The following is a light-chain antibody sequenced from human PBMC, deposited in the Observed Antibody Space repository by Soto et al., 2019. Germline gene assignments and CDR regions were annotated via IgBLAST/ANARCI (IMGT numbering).Light chain of an antibody. V-gene: IGKV3-15*01. Sequence: DIVLTQSPCTLSVSPGERVTHSCRASRSVGSNLAWFQQKPGQAPKLLIYGASIRVTGVPARFSGSGSGTDFSLTISSLQSEDFAVFYCQQYNSWPPITFGQGTRLEIK. CDR2: GAS. CDR3: QQYNSWPPIT. J-gene: IGKJ5*01. CDR1: RSVGSN.